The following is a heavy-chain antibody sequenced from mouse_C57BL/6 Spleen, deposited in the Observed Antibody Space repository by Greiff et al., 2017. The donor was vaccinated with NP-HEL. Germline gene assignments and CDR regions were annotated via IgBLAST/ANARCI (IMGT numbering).Heavy chain of an antibody. D-gene: IGHD4-1*01. CDR3: ARPLGRGGYFDY. CDR2: ISSGSSTI. V-gene: IGHV5-17*01. CDR1: GFTFSDYG. J-gene: IGHJ2*01. Sequence: EVKLMESGGGLVKPGGSLKLSCAASGFTFSDYGMHWVRQAPEKGLEWVAYISSGSSTIYYADKVKGRFTISRDNAKNTLFLQMTSLRSEDTAMYYCARPLGRGGYFDYWGQGTTLTVSS.